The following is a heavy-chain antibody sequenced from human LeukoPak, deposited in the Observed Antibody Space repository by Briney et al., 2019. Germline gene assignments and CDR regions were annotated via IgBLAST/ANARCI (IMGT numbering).Heavy chain of an antibody. J-gene: IGHJ4*02. CDR3: ARVDISSGYYGIFDY. V-gene: IGHV4-4*02. Sequence: SETLSLTCAVSGGSISSSNWWSWVRQPPGKGLEWIGEIYHSGSTNYNPSLKSRVTISADTSKNQFSLKLSSVTAADTGVYYCARVDISSGYYGIFDYWGQGTLVTVSS. D-gene: IGHD3-9*01. CDR2: IYHSGST. CDR1: GGSISSSNW.